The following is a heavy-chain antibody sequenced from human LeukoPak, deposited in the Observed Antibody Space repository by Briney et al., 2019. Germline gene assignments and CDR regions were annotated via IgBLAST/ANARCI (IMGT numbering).Heavy chain of an antibody. V-gene: IGHV4-28*01. CDR2: IYYSGST. CDR1: GYSISSSNW. D-gene: IGHD6-13*01. CDR3: ARLPCISWSCRFDP. Sequence: SETLSLTCAVSGYSISSSNWWGWIRQPPGKGLEWIGYIYYSGSTYYNPSLKSRVTMSVDTSKNQFSLKLSSVTAVDTAVYYCARLPCISWSCRFDPWGQGTLVTVSS. J-gene: IGHJ5*02.